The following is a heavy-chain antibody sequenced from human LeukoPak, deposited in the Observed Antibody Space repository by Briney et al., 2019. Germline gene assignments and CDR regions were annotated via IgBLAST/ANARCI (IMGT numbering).Heavy chain of an antibody. CDR1: GYTLTELS. V-gene: IGHV1-24*01. Sequence: GASVKVSCKVSGYTLTELSMHWVRQAPGKGLEWMGGFDPEDGETIYAQKFQGRVTMTEDTSTDTAYMELSSLRSEDTAVYYCATRTQDNTYYYDSSGYHYFDYWGQGTLVTVSS. D-gene: IGHD3-22*01. CDR3: ATRTQDNTYYYDSSGYHYFDY. J-gene: IGHJ4*02. CDR2: FDPEDGET.